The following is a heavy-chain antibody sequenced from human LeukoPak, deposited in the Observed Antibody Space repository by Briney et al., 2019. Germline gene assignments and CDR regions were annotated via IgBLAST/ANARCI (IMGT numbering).Heavy chain of an antibody. CDR2: IYPGDSNT. J-gene: IGHJ4*02. CDR1: GYSFPNYW. Sequence: HGESLKISCKGSGYSFPNYWIGWVRQMPGKGLEWMGIIYPGDSNTKYSPSFKGQVTISADKSISTAYLQWSSLKASDTAMYYCATVGGAEYSSSQPFDYWGQGTLVTVSS. D-gene: IGHD6-13*01. V-gene: IGHV5-51*01. CDR3: ATVGGAEYSSSQPFDY.